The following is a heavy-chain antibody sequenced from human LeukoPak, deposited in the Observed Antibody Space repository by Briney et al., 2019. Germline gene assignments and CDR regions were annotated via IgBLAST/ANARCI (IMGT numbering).Heavy chain of an antibody. CDR1: GGSISSSSYY. D-gene: IGHD2-21*02. Sequence: PSETLSLTCTVSGGSISSSSYYWGWIRQPPGKGLEWIGSMYHSGSTYFNPSLKSRVTISVDTSKNQFSLKLSSVTAADTAVYYCARDPCGADCHDEYFQYWGQGTLVTVSS. V-gene: IGHV4-39*02. CDR3: ARDPCGADCHDEYFQY. CDR2: MYHSGST. J-gene: IGHJ1*01.